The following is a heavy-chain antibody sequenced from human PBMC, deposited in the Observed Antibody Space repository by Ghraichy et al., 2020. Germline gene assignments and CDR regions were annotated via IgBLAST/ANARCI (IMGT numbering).Heavy chain of an antibody. J-gene: IGHJ4*02. CDR2: INHSGST. Sequence: SETLSLTCAVYGGSFSDYYWSWIRQPPGKGLEWIGEINHSGSTNYNPSLKSRVTISVETSKNQFSLKLSSVTAADTAMYYCARGKSIAVAGTGYYFDYWGQGTLVTVSS. CDR3: ARGKSIAVAGTGYYFDY. V-gene: IGHV4-34*01. CDR1: GGSFSDYY. D-gene: IGHD6-19*01.